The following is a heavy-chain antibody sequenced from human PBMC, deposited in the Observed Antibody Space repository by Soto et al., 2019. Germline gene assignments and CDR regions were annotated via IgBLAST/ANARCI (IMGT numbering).Heavy chain of an antibody. CDR3: ARGQGVGATVSEYFQH. D-gene: IGHD1-26*01. CDR2: IIPIFGTA. V-gene: IGHV1-69*13. Sequence: SVKVSCKASGGTFSSYAISWVRQAPGQGLEWMGGIIPIFGTANYAQKFQGRVTITADESTSTAYMELSSLRSEDTAVYYCARGQGVGATVSEYFQHWGQGTLFTVSS. CDR1: GGTFSSYA. J-gene: IGHJ1*01.